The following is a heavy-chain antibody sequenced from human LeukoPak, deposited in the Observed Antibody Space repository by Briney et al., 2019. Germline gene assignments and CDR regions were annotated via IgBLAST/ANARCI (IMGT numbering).Heavy chain of an antibody. CDR2: ISYDGSNK. V-gene: IGHV3-30*18. D-gene: IGHD5-24*01. CDR1: GFTFSSYG. CDR3: AKDPERWLQLRYFDY. J-gene: IGHJ4*02. Sequence: GGSLRLSCAASGFTFSSYGMHWVRQAPGKGLEWVAVISYDGSNKYYADSVKGRFTISRDNSKNTLYLQMNSLRAEDTAVYYCAKDPERWLQLRYFDYWGQGTLVTVSS.